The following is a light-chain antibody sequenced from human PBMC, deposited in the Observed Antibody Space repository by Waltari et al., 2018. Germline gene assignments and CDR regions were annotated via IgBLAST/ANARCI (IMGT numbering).Light chain of an antibody. CDR2: GAS. CDR3: QHYVLLPVT. J-gene: IGKJ1*01. V-gene: IGKV3-20*01. CDR1: QSIGRS. Sequence: EIMLTQSPGTLSLSPGERATLSCRTSQSIGRSLDWYQQKPGQAPRLRIYGASSKPTDIPDRFSGSVSGTDFSLTINRLDPEDSALYYCQHYVLLPVTFGQGTKVEIK.